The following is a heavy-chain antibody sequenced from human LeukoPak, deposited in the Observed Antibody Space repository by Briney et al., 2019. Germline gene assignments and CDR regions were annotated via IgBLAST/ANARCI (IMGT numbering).Heavy chain of an antibody. CDR3: AKDMGITMVRGVIGPSDC. V-gene: IGHV3-30*18. D-gene: IGHD3-10*01. Sequence: GGSLRLSCAASGFTFSSYGMHWVRQAPGKGLEWVAVISYDGSNKYYADSVKGRFAISRDNSKNTLYLQMNSLRAEDTAVYYCAKDMGITMVRGVIGPSDCWGQGTLVTVSS. J-gene: IGHJ4*02. CDR2: ISYDGSNK. CDR1: GFTFSSYG.